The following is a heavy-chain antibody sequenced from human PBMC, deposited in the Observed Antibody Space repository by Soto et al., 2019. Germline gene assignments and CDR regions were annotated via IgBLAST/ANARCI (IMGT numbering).Heavy chain of an antibody. CDR2: IIPIFGTA. V-gene: IGHV1-69*12. Sequence: QVQLVQSGAEVKKPGSSVKVSCKASGGTFSSYAISWVRQAPGQGLEWMGGIIPIFGTANYAQKFQGRVTITADESTSTAYMELSSLRSEDTAVYYCARDEELRFLDKEFGAFDIWGQGTMVTVSS. D-gene: IGHD3-3*01. J-gene: IGHJ3*02. CDR1: GGTFSSYA. CDR3: ARDEELRFLDKEFGAFDI.